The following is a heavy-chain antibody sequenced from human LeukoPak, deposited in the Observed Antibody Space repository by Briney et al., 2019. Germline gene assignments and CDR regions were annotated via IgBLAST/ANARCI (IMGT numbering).Heavy chain of an antibody. CDR2: INPSGGST. J-gene: IGHJ5*02. V-gene: IGHV1-46*01. CDR1: GYTFASYY. CDR3: ARGGIYCSSTSCYPNWFDP. Sequence: ASVKVSCKASGYTFASYYMHWVRQAPGQGLEWMGIINPSGGSTSYAQKFQGRVTMTRDTSTSTVYMELSSLRSEDTAVYYCARGGIYCSSTSCYPNWFDPWGQGTLVTVSS. D-gene: IGHD2-2*01.